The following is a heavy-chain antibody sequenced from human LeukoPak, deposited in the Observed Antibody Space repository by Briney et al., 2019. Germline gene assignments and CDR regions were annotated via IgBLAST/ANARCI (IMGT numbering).Heavy chain of an antibody. CDR2: IIPIFGTA. Sequence: GSSVKVSCKASGGTFSSYAISWVRQAPGQGLEWMGGIIPIFGTANYAQKFQGRDTITADKSTSTAYMELSSLRSEDTAVYYCATPLEMATTDAFDIWGQGTMVTVSS. D-gene: IGHD5-24*01. CDR3: ATPLEMATTDAFDI. V-gene: IGHV1-69*06. CDR1: GGTFSSYA. J-gene: IGHJ3*02.